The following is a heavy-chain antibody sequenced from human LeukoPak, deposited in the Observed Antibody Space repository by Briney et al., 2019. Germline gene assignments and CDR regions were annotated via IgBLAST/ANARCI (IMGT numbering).Heavy chain of an antibody. CDR2: ITSSSNYI. CDR3: AIDLTL. V-gene: IGHV3-21*01. Sequence: GGSLRLSCAASGFTFSSFSMNWVRQAPGKGLEWVSSITSSSNYIYYASSVRGRFTISRDNAKNSLYPQMNSLRAEDTAAYYCAIDLTLWGQGTLVTVSS. J-gene: IGHJ4*02. CDR1: GFTFSSFS.